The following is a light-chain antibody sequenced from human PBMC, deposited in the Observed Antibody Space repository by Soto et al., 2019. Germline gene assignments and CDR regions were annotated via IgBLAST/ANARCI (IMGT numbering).Light chain of an antibody. CDR2: GAS. CDR1: QSVSSSY. CDR3: QQYNNWPWT. J-gene: IGKJ1*01. V-gene: IGKV3-15*01. Sequence: EMVLTQSPGTLSLSPGERATLSCRASQSVSSSYLAWYQQKPGQAPRLLIYGASTRATGIPARFSGSGSGTEFTLTISSLQSEDFAVYHCQQYNNWPWTFGQGTKVDIK.